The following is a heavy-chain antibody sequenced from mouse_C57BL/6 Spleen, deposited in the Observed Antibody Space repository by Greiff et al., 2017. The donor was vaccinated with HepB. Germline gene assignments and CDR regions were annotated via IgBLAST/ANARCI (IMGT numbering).Heavy chain of an antibody. J-gene: IGHJ3*01. D-gene: IGHD1-1*01. CDR3: ARPLRYQLRGFAY. CDR2: INPSNGGT. CDR1: GYTFTSYW. V-gene: IGHV1-53*01. Sequence: VQLQQPGTELVKPGASVKLSCKASGYTFTSYWMHWVKQRPGLGLEWIGNINPSNGGTNYNEKFKSKATLTVDKSSSTAYMQLSSLTSEDSAVYYCARPLRYQLRGFAYWGQGTLVTVSA.